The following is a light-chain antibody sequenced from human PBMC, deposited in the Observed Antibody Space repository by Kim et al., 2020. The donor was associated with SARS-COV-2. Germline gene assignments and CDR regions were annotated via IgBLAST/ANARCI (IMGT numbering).Light chain of an antibody. Sequence: EIVLTQSPGTLSLSPGERATLSCRASQSVSSRYLAWYQKKPGQAPRLLIYGASSRATGIPDRFSGSGSGTEFTLIVSSLQSEDFAVYYCQQYSHWPPYTFGQGTKLEI. V-gene: IGKV3-20*01. CDR2: GAS. J-gene: IGKJ2*01. CDR3: QQYSHWPPYT. CDR1: QSVSSRY.